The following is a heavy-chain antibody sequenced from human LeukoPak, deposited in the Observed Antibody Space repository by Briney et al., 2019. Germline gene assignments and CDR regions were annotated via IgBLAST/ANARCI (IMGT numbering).Heavy chain of an antibody. CDR3: AGKGPSEMATSDY. CDR2: IYTSGST. Sequence: PSQTLSLTCTVSGGSISSGSYYWSWIRQPAGKGLEWIGRIYTSGSTNYNPSLKRRVTISVDTSKNQFSLKLSSVTAADTAVYHCAGKGPSEMATSDYWGQGTLVTVSS. J-gene: IGHJ4*02. V-gene: IGHV4-61*02. D-gene: IGHD5-24*01. CDR1: GGSISSGSYY.